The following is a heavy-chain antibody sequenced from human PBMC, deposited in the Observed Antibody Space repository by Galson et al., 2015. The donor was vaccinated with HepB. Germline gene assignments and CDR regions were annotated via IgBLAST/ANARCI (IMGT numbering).Heavy chain of an antibody. Sequence: QSGAEVKKPGESLKISCKGSGYSFTSYWIGWVRQMPGKGLEWMGIIYPGDSDTRYSPSFQGQVTIAADKSISTAYLQWSSLKASDTAMYYCARHDSSGWYIKLAFDIWGQGTMVTVSS. CDR1: GYSFTSYW. V-gene: IGHV5-51*01. D-gene: IGHD6-19*01. J-gene: IGHJ3*02. CDR3: ARHDSSGWYIKLAFDI. CDR2: IYPGDSDT.